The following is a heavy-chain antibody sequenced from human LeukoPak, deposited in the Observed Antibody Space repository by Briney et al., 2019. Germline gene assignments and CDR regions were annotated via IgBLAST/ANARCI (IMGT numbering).Heavy chain of an antibody. D-gene: IGHD3-22*01. J-gene: IGHJ4*02. CDR3: ARGRSGYYPYYFDY. Sequence: GGSLRLSCAASGFTFSSYAMHWVRQAPGKGLEWVAVISYDGSNKYYADSVKGRFTISRDNSKNTLYLQMNSLRAEDTAVYYCARGRSGYYPYYFDYWGQGTLVTVSS. CDR1: GFTFSSYA. V-gene: IGHV3-30-3*01. CDR2: ISYDGSNK.